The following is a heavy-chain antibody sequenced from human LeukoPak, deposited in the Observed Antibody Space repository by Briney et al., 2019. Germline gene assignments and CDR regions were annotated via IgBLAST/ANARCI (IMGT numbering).Heavy chain of an antibody. Sequence: GGSLRLSCAASGFTFSTYGMHWVRQAPGKGLEWVAFTRYDGSNKYYADSVKGRFTISRDNSKNTLYLQMDSLRADDTAVYYCAKSGYNRFDYWGQGTLVTVSS. D-gene: IGHD5-24*01. J-gene: IGHJ4*02. CDR2: TRYDGSNK. CDR1: GFTFSTYG. CDR3: AKSGYNRFDY. V-gene: IGHV3-30*02.